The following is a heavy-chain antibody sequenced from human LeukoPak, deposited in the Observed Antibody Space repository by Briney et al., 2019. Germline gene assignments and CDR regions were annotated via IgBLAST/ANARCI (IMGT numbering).Heavy chain of an antibody. Sequence: PGGSLRLSCAASGFTFSNYNMNWVRLAPGKGLEWVSSISSSSSYIYYADSVKGRFTISRDNARNSLYLQMNSLRAEDAAVYYCARGSEGGSPFDYWGQGTLVTVSS. CDR2: ISSSSSYI. V-gene: IGHV3-21*01. J-gene: IGHJ4*02. D-gene: IGHD3-16*01. CDR3: ARGSEGGSPFDY. CDR1: GFTFSNYN.